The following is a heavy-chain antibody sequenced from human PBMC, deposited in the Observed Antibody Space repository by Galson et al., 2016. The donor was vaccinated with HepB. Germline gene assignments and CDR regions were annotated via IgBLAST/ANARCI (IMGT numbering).Heavy chain of an antibody. D-gene: IGHD5-18*01. CDR1: GFTFNNYG. CDR3: AKDRLGLQLWFIFHD. Sequence: SLRLSCAASGFTFNNYGMHWVRQAPGKGLEWVAVIAYDGSNKYYADSVKGRFTISRDNSKNTLYLQMNSLRAEDTAVYYCAKDRLGLQLWFIFHDWGQGTLVTVSS. V-gene: IGHV3-30*18. CDR2: IAYDGSNK. J-gene: IGHJ4*02.